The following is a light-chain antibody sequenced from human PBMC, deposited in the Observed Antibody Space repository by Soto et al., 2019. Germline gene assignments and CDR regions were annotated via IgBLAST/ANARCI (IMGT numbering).Light chain of an antibody. V-gene: IGKV3-20*01. CDR1: QSVSDSY. CDR3: QHYGTSAL. Sequence: DIVLTQSPGTLSLSPGERATLTCRASQSVSDSYLAWYQQKPGQAPRLLIYASSRATGIPDRFSGSGSGTDFTLTISRLEPEDFAVYYCQHYGTSALFGPGTNVDIK. J-gene: IGKJ3*01. CDR2: AS.